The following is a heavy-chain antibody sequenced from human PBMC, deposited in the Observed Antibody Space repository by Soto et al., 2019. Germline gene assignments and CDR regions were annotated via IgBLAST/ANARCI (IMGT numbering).Heavy chain of an antibody. CDR3: SKAGICNVVPVRGHYYMDV. Sequence: DVPLLESGGGLVQPGGSLRLSCAASFFTFNNYAMTWVRQAPGKGLEWVSAINGRGDTTYYADSVKGRFTISRDNSKNTVFLQMDSLRAEDSAIYYCSKAGICNVVPVRGHYYMDVWGKGTAVIVSS. D-gene: IGHD2-8*01. V-gene: IGHV3-23*01. CDR1: FFTFNNYA. CDR2: INGRGDTT. J-gene: IGHJ6*03.